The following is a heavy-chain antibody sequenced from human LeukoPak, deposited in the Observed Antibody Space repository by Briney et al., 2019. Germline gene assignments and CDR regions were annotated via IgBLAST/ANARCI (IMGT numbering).Heavy chain of an antibody. V-gene: IGHV5-10-1*01. CDR1: GYSFTTYG. D-gene: IGHD1-26*01. CDR2: IDPSDSYT. J-gene: IGHJ4*02. Sequence: GESLKISYKGSGYSFTTYGIIWVRQMRGKGREWRGRIDPSDSYTNYSASFQGHVTISADNSLSSVYLQWSSLRASDTPMYYCARHGGGSYYYFNYWGQGTPVTASA. CDR3: ARHGGGSYYYFNY.